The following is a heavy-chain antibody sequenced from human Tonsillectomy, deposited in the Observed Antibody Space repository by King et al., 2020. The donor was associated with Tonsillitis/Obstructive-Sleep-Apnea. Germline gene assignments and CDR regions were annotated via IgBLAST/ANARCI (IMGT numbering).Heavy chain of an antibody. CDR3: VREGRGSGIQYAYGLDV. CDR1: GFIFSTHS. J-gene: IGHJ6*02. D-gene: IGHD3-10*01. Sequence: QLVQSGGGVVQPGRSLRLSCVASGFIFSTHSLHWVRQAPGKGLEWVAVISSDGSNKYYADSVKGLFTISRDNSKNTLYLQLTTLRPEATAVYYCVREGRGSGIQYAYGLDVWGQGTTVTVSS. V-gene: IGHV3-30*04. CDR2: ISSDGSNK.